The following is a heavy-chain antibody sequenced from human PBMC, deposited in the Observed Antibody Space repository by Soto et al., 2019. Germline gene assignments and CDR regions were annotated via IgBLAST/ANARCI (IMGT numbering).Heavy chain of an antibody. V-gene: IGHV4-39*01. CDR3: ARGPDLTPFDY. J-gene: IGHJ4*02. CDR1: GGSISSSSYY. Sequence: QLQLQESGPGLVKPSETLSLTCTVSGGSISSSSYYWGWIRQPPGKGLEWIGSIYYSGSTYYNPSLKSRVTISVDTSKNQFSLKLSSVTAADTAVYYCARGPDLTPFDYWGQGTLVTVSS. CDR2: IYYSGST.